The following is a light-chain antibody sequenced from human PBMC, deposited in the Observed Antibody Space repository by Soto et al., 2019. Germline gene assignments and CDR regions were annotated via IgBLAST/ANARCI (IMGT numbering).Light chain of an antibody. CDR3: QQYNNWPLT. CDR1: QSVRSN. J-gene: IGKJ4*01. Sequence: ETVMTQSPATLSMSPGERATLSCRASQSVRSNLAWYQQKPGQAPRLIIYDASTRATDIPTRFSGSGSGTEFTLTISSLQSEDFAVYYCQQYNNWPLTFGGGTKVEI. CDR2: DAS. V-gene: IGKV3-15*01.